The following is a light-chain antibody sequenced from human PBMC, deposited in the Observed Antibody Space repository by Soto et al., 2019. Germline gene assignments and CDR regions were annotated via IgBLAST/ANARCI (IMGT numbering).Light chain of an antibody. CDR2: GAS. J-gene: IGKJ5*01. CDR1: QSVTSN. V-gene: IGKV3-15*01. CDR3: QQRSDWPIT. Sequence: EMVRTQSPASLCVSPGGRATLACRASQSVTSNLAWYQQKPGQAPRLLIYGASTRATGIPARFSGSGSGTEFTLTISSLQSEDFAVYYCQQRSDWPITFGQGTRLEIK.